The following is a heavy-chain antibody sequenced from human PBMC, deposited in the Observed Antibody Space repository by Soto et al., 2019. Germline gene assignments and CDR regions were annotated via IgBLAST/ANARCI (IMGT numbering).Heavy chain of an antibody. CDR3: ARDMSRYDSWSGYVSTTNWFDP. V-gene: IGHV4-31*03. Sequence: SETLSLTCIVSGDSISSGGYYWSWIRQHPVKGLEWIGYIFYSGSAFYNPSLKGRVTISVETSENRFSLRLNSVTAADTAMYYCARDMSRYDSWSGYVSTTNWFDPWGQGALVTVS. CDR1: GDSISSGGYY. J-gene: IGHJ5*02. CDR2: IFYSGSA. D-gene: IGHD3-3*01.